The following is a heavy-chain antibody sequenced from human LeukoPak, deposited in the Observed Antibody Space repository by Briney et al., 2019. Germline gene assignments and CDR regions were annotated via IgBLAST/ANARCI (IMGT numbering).Heavy chain of an antibody. J-gene: IGHJ4*02. CDR1: GGSFSGYY. V-gene: IGHV4-34*01. Sequence: SETLSLTCAVYGGSFSGYYWSWIRQPPGKGLEWIGEINHSGSTNYNPSLKSRVTISVDTSKNQFSRKLSSVTAADTAVYYCARDYYDSSGSLYYFDYWGQGTLVTVSS. CDR2: INHSGST. D-gene: IGHD3-22*01. CDR3: ARDYYDSSGSLYYFDY.